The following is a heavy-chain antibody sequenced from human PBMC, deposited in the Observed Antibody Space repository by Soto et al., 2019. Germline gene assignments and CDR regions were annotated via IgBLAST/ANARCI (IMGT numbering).Heavy chain of an antibody. Sequence: QVQLVYSGGGLVKPGGSLRISCAASGFTFSDYYMTWFRQAPGKGPECLSYMSSSGTDMYYADSVRGRFTISRDNAQNSRYRKMNSLGADDTAVYYCARGSRGGGDYWGQGTLVTVSS. V-gene: IGHV3-11*01. CDR1: GFTFSDYY. CDR2: MSSSGTDM. D-gene: IGHD3-10*01. CDR3: ARGSRGGGDY. J-gene: IGHJ4*02.